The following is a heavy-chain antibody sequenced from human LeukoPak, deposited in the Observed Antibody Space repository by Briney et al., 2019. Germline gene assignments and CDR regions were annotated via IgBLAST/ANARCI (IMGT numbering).Heavy chain of an antibody. CDR2: ISSSSSYI. CDR3: ARDSSFRGVPALLDY. Sequence: PGGSLRLSCAASGFTFSDYSMNWVRQAPGKGLEWVSSISSSSSYIYYADSVKGRFTISRDNAKNSLYLQMNSLRAEDTAVYYCARDSSFRGVPALLDYWGQGTLVTVSS. D-gene: IGHD3-10*01. CDR1: GFTFSDYS. J-gene: IGHJ4*02. V-gene: IGHV3-21*01.